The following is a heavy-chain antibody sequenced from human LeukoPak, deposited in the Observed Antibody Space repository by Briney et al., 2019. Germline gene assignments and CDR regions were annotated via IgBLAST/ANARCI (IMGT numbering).Heavy chain of an antibody. V-gene: IGHV3-30*18. Sequence: GGSLRLACAASGFTFSSYDMHWVSQAPGKGLEWVAVISYDGSNKYYADSVKGRFTISRDNSKNTLYLQMNSLRAEDTAVYYCAKDLTPMTTVTSVGYWGQGTLVTVSS. CDR3: AKDLTPMTTVTSVGY. CDR2: ISYDGSNK. J-gene: IGHJ4*02. D-gene: IGHD4-17*01. CDR1: GFTFSSYD.